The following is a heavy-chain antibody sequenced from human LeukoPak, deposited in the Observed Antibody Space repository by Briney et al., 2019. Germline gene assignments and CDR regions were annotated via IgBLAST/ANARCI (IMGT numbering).Heavy chain of an antibody. CDR2: IIPILGIA. Sequence: GASVKVSCKASGGTFSSYAISWVRQAPGQGLEWMGRIIPILGIANYAQKFQGRVTITADKSTSTAYMELSSLRSEDTAVYYCARGPMVRGVGVATLHDSSDYWGQGTLVTVSS. CDR1: GGTFSSYA. V-gene: IGHV1-69*04. CDR3: ARGPMVRGVGVATLHDSSDY. D-gene: IGHD3-10*01. J-gene: IGHJ4*02.